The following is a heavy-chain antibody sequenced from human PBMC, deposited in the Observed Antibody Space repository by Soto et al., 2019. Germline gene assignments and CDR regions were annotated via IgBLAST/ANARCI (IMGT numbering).Heavy chain of an antibody. CDR3: ARASGMGWYNLFDP. D-gene: IGHD6-19*01. CDR2: IIPMFGTT. V-gene: IGHV1-69*01. J-gene: IGHJ5*02. Sequence: QVHLVQSGDEVKKPGSSVKVSCKASGGNFSSFAISWVRRAPGQGLEYMGGIIPMFGTTNYAQKFRGRVTVIADEATSRVYLELSSLRFDDTAVYYCARASGMGWYNLFDPWGHGTLVTVSS. CDR1: GGNFSSFA.